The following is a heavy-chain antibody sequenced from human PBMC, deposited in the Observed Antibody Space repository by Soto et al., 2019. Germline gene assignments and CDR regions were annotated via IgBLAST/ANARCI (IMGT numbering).Heavy chain of an antibody. CDR3: ARCTVDTIVTSGWCHYLDP. CDR1: GFTFSSSA. J-gene: IGHJ5*02. V-gene: IGHV3-23*01. Sequence: EVQLLDSGGGLVQPGGSLRLSCAASGFTFSSSAMSWVRQAPGKGLEWVSAVSGSGGTTYYADSVSGSFTISRDNSKNTLYLQMNSLRAEDTAIYFCARCTVDTIVTSGWCHYLDPWGQGTLVTVSS. D-gene: IGHD6-19*01. CDR2: VSGSGGTT.